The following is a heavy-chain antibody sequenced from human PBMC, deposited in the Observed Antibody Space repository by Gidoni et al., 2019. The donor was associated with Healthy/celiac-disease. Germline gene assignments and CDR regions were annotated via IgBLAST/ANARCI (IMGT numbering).Heavy chain of an antibody. CDR2: IYYSGST. Sequence: QLQLQESGPGLVKPSETLSLTCTVSGGSISSRSYYWGWIRQPPGKGLEWIGSIYYSGSTYYNPSLKSRVTISVDTSKNQFSLKLSSVTAADTAVYYCARHRLGYCSSTSCYRGAFDIWGQGTMVTVSS. J-gene: IGHJ3*02. V-gene: IGHV4-39*01. CDR3: ARHRLGYCSSTSCYRGAFDI. D-gene: IGHD2-2*01. CDR1: GGSISSRSYY.